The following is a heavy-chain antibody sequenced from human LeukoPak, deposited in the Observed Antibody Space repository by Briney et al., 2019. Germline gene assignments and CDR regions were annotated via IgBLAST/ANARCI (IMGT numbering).Heavy chain of an antibody. Sequence: GGSLRLSCVASGFTFSDYYMSWIRQAPGKGLEWVSYISSSGSTIYYADSVKGRFTISRDNAKNSLYLQMNSLRAEDTAVYYCAREGYCSSTSCYWDYWGQGTLVTVSS. J-gene: IGHJ4*02. CDR3: AREGYCSSTSCYWDY. V-gene: IGHV3-11*01. CDR1: GFTFSDYY. CDR2: ISSSGSTI. D-gene: IGHD2-2*01.